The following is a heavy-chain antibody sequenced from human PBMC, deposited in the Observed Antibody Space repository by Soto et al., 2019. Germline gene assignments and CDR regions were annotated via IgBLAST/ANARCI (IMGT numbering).Heavy chain of an antibody. CDR1: GFSFDDFA. Sequence: QLVESGGGLVQPGGSLRLSCVASGFSFDDFAMHWVRQAPGKGLEWISGITWNSVSTDYANSVKGRFTVSRDNAKNSLYVQMSSLTTEDTALYFCAKERVRFLDAWGQGTLVTVSS. D-gene: IGHD3-3*01. CDR3: AKERVRFLDA. V-gene: IGHV3-9*01. CDR2: ITWNSVST. J-gene: IGHJ5*02.